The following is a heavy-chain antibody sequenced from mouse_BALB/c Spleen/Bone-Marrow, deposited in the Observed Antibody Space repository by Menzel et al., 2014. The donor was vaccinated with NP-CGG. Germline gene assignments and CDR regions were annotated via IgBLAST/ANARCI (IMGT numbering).Heavy chain of an antibody. CDR3: ARNAYYAMDY. V-gene: IGHV4-1*02. CDR2: INPDSSTV. Sequence: EVKLLESGGGLVLPGGSLKLSCAASGFDFSRYWMSWVRQAPGKGLEWIGEINPDSSTVNYTPSLKDKFIISRDNAKNTLYLQMSKVRSEDTALYYCARNAYYAMDYWGQGTSVTVSS. J-gene: IGHJ4*01. CDR1: GFDFSRYW.